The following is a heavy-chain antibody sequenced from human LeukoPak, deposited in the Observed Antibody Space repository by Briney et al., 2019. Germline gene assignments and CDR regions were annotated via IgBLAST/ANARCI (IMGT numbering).Heavy chain of an antibody. CDR1: GFTFSTYS. CDR3: TRDANWNPDY. Sequence: GGFLKLSCAASGFTFSTYSMNWVRQAPGKGLEWVSYISSSSSGIYYADSVQGRFTTSRDNGKNSLYLQMNSLRAEDTAVYYCTRDANWNPDYWGQGTLVTVSS. D-gene: IGHD1-1*01. J-gene: IGHJ4*02. CDR2: ISSSSSGI. V-gene: IGHV3-48*01.